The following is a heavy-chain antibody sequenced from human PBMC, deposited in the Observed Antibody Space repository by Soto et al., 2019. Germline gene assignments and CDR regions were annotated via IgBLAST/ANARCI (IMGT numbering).Heavy chain of an antibody. CDR2: LYSSGSI. V-gene: IGHV4-31*03. D-gene: IGHD6-19*01. J-gene: IGHJ5*02. CDR1: GYSITAGGYY. Sequence: SETLSLTCFVSGYSITAGGYYWSWIRHHPGKGLEWIGSLYSSGSIIYNPSLRSRVSISGDTSSNQFSMSLTSVTAADTARYYCARMYSSGSGWFHPWGQGTLVTVSS. CDR3: ARMYSSGSGWFHP.